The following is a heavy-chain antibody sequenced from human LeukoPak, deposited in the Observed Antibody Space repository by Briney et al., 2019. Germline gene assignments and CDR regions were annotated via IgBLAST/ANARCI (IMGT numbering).Heavy chain of an antibody. J-gene: IGHJ4*02. CDR3: ARAGYSGYGFDY. D-gene: IGHD5-12*01. CDR1: GYTFTGYY. CDR2: INPNRGGT. V-gene: IGHV1-2*02. Sequence: GASVKVSCKASGYTFTGYYMHWVRQAPGQGLEWMGWINPNRGGTNYAQKFQGRVNMTRDTSISTAYMEMSRLRSDDTAVYYCARAGYSGYGFDYWGQGTLVTVSS.